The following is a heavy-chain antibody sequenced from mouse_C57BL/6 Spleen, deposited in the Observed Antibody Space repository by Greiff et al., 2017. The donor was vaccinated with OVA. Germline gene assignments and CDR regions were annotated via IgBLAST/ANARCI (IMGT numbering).Heavy chain of an antibody. Sequence: VMLVESGPELVKPGASVKISCKASGYSFTSYYIHWVKQRPGQGLEWIGWIYPGSGNTKYNEKFKGKATLTADTSSSTAYMQLSSLTSEDSAVYYGARSGYSAWFAYWGQGTLVTVSA. V-gene: IGHV1-66*01. CDR2: IYPGSGNT. CDR1: GYSFTSYY. D-gene: IGHD2-3*01. CDR3: ARSGYSAWFAY. J-gene: IGHJ3*01.